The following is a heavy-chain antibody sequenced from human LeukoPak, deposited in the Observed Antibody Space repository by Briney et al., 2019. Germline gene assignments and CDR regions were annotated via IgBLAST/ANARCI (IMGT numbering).Heavy chain of an antibody. J-gene: IGHJ4*02. CDR1: GYTFTNYG. CDR2: ISGYNGNT. Sequence: GASVKVSCKASGYTFTNYGISWVRQAPGLGLEWMGWISGYNGNTNFAQKVQGRVTMTTDTSTSTAYMELRSLRSDATAVYYCGRQVDTTMALPDYWGQGTLVTVSS. CDR3: GRQVDTTMALPDY. V-gene: IGHV1-18*01. D-gene: IGHD5-18*01.